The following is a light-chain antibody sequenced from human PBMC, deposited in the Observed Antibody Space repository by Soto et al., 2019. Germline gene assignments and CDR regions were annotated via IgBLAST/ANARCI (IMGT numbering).Light chain of an antibody. CDR1: SSNIGAGYD. V-gene: IGLV1-40*01. CDR3: QSYDTSPSAYV. CDR2: GNS. Sequence: QSVLAQPPSVSGAPGQRVTISCTGSSSNIGAGYDVHWYQQPPGTAPKLLIYGNSRRPSGVPDRFSGSKSGTSASLAITGLQAEDEADYYCQSYDTSPSAYVFGTGTKVTVL. J-gene: IGLJ1*01.